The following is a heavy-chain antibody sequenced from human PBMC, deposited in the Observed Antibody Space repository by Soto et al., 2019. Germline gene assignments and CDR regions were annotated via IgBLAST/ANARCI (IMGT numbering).Heavy chain of an antibody. J-gene: IGHJ6*03. CDR2: ISGSGGST. D-gene: IGHD7-27*01. Sequence: GGSLRLSCAASGFTFSSYAMSWVRQAPGKGLEWVSAISGSGGSTYYADSVKGRFTISRDNSKNTLYLQMNSLRAEDTAVYYCARSGLGIDPIYYYMDVWGKGTTVTVSS. V-gene: IGHV3-23*01. CDR3: ARSGLGIDPIYYYMDV. CDR1: GFTFSSYA.